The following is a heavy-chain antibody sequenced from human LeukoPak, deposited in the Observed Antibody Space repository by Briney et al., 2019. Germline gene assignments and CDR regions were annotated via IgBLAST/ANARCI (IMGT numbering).Heavy chain of an antibody. CDR2: IYSGGDT. Sequence: PGGSLRLSCAASGFTVSSNYMSWVRQAPGKGLEWVSVIYSGGDTYYADSVKGRFTISRDNSKNTLYLQMNTLRAEDTAVYYCARAPGYSGYDPFDYWGQGTLVTVSS. CDR3: ARAPGYSGYDPFDY. J-gene: IGHJ4*02. CDR1: GFTVSSNY. V-gene: IGHV3-53*01. D-gene: IGHD5-12*01.